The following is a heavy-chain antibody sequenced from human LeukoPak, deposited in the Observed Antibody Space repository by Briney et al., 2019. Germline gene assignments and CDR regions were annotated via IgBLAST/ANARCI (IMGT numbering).Heavy chain of an antibody. Sequence: ASVKVSCEASGYTFTGYYMHWVRQAPGQGLEWMGWINPNSGGINYAQKFQGRVTMTRDTSISTAYMELSRLRSDDTAVYYCARGPGYYDSSGYLVYWGQGTLVTVSS. CDR2: INPNSGGI. CDR1: GYTFTGYY. CDR3: ARGPGYYDSSGYLVY. J-gene: IGHJ4*02. D-gene: IGHD3-22*01. V-gene: IGHV1-2*02.